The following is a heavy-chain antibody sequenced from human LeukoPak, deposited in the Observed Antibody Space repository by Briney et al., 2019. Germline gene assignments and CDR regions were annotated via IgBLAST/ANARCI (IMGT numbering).Heavy chain of an antibody. V-gene: IGHV3-11*04. D-gene: IGHD6-19*01. CDR3: ARDIAVAGFYWYFDL. CDR1: GFTFSDYY. CDR2: ISSSGSTI. Sequence: GGSLRLSCAASGFTFSDYYMSWIRQAPGKGLEWVSYISSSGSTIYYADSVKGRFTISRDNSKNTLYLQMNSLRAEDTAVYYCARDIAVAGFYWYFDLWGRGTLVTVSS. J-gene: IGHJ2*01.